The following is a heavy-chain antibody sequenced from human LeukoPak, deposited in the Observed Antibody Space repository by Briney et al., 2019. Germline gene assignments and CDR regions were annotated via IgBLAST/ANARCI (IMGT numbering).Heavy chain of an antibody. Sequence: SETLSLTCTVSGGSISSSTYFWSWIRQPPGKGLEWIATIHYSGATYYSPSLKSRVTISVDTSRNQFSLKLSSLTAADTAVYYCASIVGAIDYWGQGTLVTVSS. D-gene: IGHD1-26*01. CDR3: ASIVGAIDY. J-gene: IGHJ4*02. CDR1: GGSISSSTYF. V-gene: IGHV4-39*01. CDR2: IHYSGAT.